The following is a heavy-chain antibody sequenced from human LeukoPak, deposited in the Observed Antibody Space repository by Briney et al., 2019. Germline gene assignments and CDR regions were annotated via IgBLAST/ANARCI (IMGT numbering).Heavy chain of an antibody. J-gene: IGHJ4*02. CDR2: IYPGDSDT. Sequence: GESLKISCKGSGYSFTSYWIGWVRQMPGKGLEWMGIIYPGDSDTRYSPSFQGQVTISADKSFSTAYLQWSSLKASDTAMYYCARHGDDYGDPSLMGGWGQGTLVTVSS. V-gene: IGHV5-51*01. D-gene: IGHD4-17*01. CDR3: ARHGDDYGDPSLMGG. CDR1: GYSFTSYW.